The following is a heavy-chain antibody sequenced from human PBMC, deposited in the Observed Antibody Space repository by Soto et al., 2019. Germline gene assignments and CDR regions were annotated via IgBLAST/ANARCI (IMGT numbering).Heavy chain of an antibody. CDR2: IYYSGST. J-gene: IGHJ3*02. D-gene: IGHD3-3*01. V-gene: IGHV4-59*01. CDR1: GGSISSYY. Sequence: SETLSLTCTVSGGSISSYYWSWIRQPPGKGLEWIGYIYYSGSTNYNPSLKSRVTISVDTSKNQFSLKLSSVTAADTAVYYCARGLDYDFWSGRSDAFDIWGQGTMVTVSS. CDR3: ARGLDYDFWSGRSDAFDI.